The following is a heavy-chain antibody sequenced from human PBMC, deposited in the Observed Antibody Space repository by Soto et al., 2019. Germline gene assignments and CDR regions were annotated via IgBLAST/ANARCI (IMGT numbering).Heavy chain of an antibody. CDR1: GYTFTSYG. CDR3: ASEVAVAGSAFDI. D-gene: IGHD6-19*01. V-gene: IGHV1-18*01. Sequence: ASVKVSCKASGYTFTSYGISWVRQAPGQGLEWMGWISAYNGNTNYAQKLQGRVTMTTDTSTSTAYMELRSLRSDDTAVYFCASEVAVAGSAFDIWGQGKMVTVSS. J-gene: IGHJ3*02. CDR2: ISAYNGNT.